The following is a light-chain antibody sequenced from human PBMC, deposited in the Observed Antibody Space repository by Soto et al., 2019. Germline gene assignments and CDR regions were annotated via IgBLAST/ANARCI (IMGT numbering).Light chain of an antibody. V-gene: IGLV2-14*01. CDR3: SSYTSSSSWV. CDR1: SSDVGGYNY. J-gene: IGLJ3*02. CDR2: EVT. Sequence: QSALTQPASVSGSPRQSITISCTGTSSDVGGYNYVSWYQQHPGKAPKLLIYEVTNRPSGVSNRFSGSKSGNTASLTISGLQAEDEADYYCSSYTSSSSWVLGGGTKLTVL.